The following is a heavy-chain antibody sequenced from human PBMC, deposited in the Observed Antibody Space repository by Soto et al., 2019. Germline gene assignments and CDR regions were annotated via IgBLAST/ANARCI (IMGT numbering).Heavy chain of an antibody. CDR3: ARGGDGYYGMDV. CDR2: INHSGST. CDR1: GGSFSGYY. J-gene: IGHJ6*02. Sequence: WETLSLTCAVYGGSFSGYYWSWIRQPPGKGLEWIGEINHSGSTNYNPSLKSRVTISVDTSKNQFSLKLSSVTAADTAVYYCARGGDGYYGMDVWGQGTTVTVSS. V-gene: IGHV4-34*01. D-gene: IGHD3-3*01.